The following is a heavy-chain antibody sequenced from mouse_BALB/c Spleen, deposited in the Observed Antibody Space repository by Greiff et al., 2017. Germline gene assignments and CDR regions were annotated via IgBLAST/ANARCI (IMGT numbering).Heavy chain of an antibody. J-gene: IGHJ2*01. V-gene: IGHV3-2*02. Sequence: EVQLVESGPGLVKPSQSLSLTCTVTGYSITSDYAWNWIRQFPGNKLEWMGYISYSGSTSYNPSLKSRISITRDTSKNQFFLRLNSMTTEDTAAYYCARSRGLDDWGQGTTLTVSS. CDR1: GYSITSDYA. CDR2: ISYSGST. CDR3: ARSRGLDD.